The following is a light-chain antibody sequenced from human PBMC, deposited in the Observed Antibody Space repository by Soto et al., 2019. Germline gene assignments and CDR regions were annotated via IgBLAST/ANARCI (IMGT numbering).Light chain of an antibody. CDR1: SSEVGGYNY. J-gene: IGLJ1*01. V-gene: IGLV2-14*01. CDR3: SSYTSSSTLLYL. CDR2: DVS. Sequence: QSALTQPASVSGSPGQSITISCTGTSSEVGGYNYVSWYQQHPGKAPKLMIYDVSNRRSGVSNRFSGSKSGNTASLTISGLQAEDEADYYCSSYTSSSTLLYLFGTGTKVTVL.